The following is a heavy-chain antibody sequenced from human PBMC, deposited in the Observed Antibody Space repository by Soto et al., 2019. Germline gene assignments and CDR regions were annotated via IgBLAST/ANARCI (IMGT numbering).Heavy chain of an antibody. J-gene: IGHJ4*02. Sequence: SETLSLTCTVSGGSISSYYWSWIRQPAGKGLEWIGRIYTSGSTNYNPSLKSRVTMSVDTSKNQFSLKLSSVTAADTAVYYCARDQRDSSSLDLDYWGQGTLVTVSS. CDR1: GGSISSYY. V-gene: IGHV4-4*07. D-gene: IGHD6-6*01. CDR2: IYTSGST. CDR3: ARDQRDSSSLDLDY.